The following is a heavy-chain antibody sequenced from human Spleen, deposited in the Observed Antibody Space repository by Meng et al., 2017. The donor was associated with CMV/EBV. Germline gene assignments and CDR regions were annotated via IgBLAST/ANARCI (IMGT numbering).Heavy chain of an antibody. CDR2: IRYDGSSK. V-gene: IGHV3-30*02. CDR3: AKDTTDSSSWCFDY. J-gene: IGHJ4*02. D-gene: IGHD6-13*01. CDR1: GFTFRSHG. Sequence: GGSLRLSCAASGFTFRSHGMHWVRQAPGKGLEWVAFIRYDGSSKYYVDSVKGRFTISRDNSKNTLYLQMNSLRAEDTAVYYCAKDTTDSSSWCFDYWGQGTLVTVSS.